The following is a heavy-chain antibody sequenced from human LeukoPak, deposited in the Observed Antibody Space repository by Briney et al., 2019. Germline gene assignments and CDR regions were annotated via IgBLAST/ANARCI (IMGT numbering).Heavy chain of an antibody. Sequence: SETLTITCTVSGGSISSYYWSWIRQPQGKGLEWIGYIYTSGSTNYNPSLKSRVTISVDTSKNQFSLKLSSVTAADTAVYYCAAGSGSYYYWGQGTLVTVSS. V-gene: IGHV4-4*09. CDR3: AAGSGSYYY. CDR1: GGSISSYY. CDR2: IYTSGST. J-gene: IGHJ4*02. D-gene: IGHD3-10*01.